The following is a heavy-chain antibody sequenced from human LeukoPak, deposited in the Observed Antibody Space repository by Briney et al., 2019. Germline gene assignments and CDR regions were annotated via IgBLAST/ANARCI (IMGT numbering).Heavy chain of an antibody. CDR2: IYTSGST. CDR1: GGSISSGSYY. D-gene: IGHD7-27*01. V-gene: IGHV4-61*02. CDR3: ARTTNWGSYFDL. Sequence: SETLSLTCTVSGGSISSGSYYWSWIRQPAGKGLEWIGRIYTSGSTNYNPSLKSRVTISVDTSKNQFSLKLSSVTAADTAVYYCARTTNWGSYFDLWGRGTLVTVSS. J-gene: IGHJ2*01.